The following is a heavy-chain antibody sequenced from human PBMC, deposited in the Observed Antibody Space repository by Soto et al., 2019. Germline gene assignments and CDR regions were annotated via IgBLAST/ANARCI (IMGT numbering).Heavy chain of an antibody. CDR1: GGSISSYY. D-gene: IGHD3-10*01. CDR2: LSTSGST. V-gene: IGHV4-4*07. Sequence: SSETLSLTCTVSGGSISSYYWTWIRQPAGKGLEWIGRLSTSGSTNYNPSLKSRVTMSVDTSKNQFSLNLSSLTAADTAVYYCARDRTVRGDWFDPWGQGTLVTVS. CDR3: ARDRTVRGDWFDP. J-gene: IGHJ5*02.